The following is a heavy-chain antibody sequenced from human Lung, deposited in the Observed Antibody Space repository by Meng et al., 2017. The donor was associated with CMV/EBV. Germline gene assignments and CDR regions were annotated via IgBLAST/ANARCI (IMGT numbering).Heavy chain of an antibody. CDR2: INQDESEK. J-gene: IGHJ4*02. D-gene: IGHD3-3*01. CDR3: ARGFWNPYYEDTHDF. V-gene: IGHV3-7*04. CDR1: GFPFSRYW. Sequence: GGSLRLXCAASGFPFSRYWMSWVRQAPGKGLEWVANINQDESEKYYVDSVKGRFTISRDNAKNSLYLQMNSLIAEDTAVFYCARGFWNPYYEDTHDFWGQGXLVTVSS.